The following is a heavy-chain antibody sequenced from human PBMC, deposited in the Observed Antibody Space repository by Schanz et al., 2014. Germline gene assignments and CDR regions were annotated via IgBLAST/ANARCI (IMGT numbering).Heavy chain of an antibody. V-gene: IGHV3-48*01. Sequence: PGGSLRLSCAASGITFSSHSFNWVRQAPGKGLEWISYITYNGGTIYYADSVKGRFTISRDNAKNSLYLEMNSLRAEDTALYYCAKYRGYYRVSGSYRELEYWGQGTLVTVSS. CDR3: AKYRGYYRVSGSYRELEY. CDR2: ITYNGGTI. CDR1: GITFSSHS. J-gene: IGHJ4*02. D-gene: IGHD3-10*01.